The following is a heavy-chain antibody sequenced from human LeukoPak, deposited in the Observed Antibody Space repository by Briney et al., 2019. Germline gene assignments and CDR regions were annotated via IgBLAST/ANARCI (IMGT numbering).Heavy chain of an antibody. CDR2: ISAYNGNT. J-gene: IGHJ4*02. CDR3: ARDVGRSYDLDY. Sequence: ASVKVSCKASGYTFTSYGISWVRQAPGQGLEWMGWISAYNGNTDYAQSLQGRVTMTIDTTTSTVYMELRSLRSDDTAVYYCARDVGRSYDLDYWGQGTLVTVSS. D-gene: IGHD3-16*01. CDR1: GYTFTSYG. V-gene: IGHV1-18*01.